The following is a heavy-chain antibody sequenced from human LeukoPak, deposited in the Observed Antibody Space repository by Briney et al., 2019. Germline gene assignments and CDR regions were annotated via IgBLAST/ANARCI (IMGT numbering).Heavy chain of an antibody. CDR3: ARDRESYYDSSGYEHAY. V-gene: IGHV3-21*01. D-gene: IGHD3-22*01. Sequence: GGSLRLSCAASGFTFSSYSMNWVRQAPGKGLEWVSSISSSSNYIYYADSVKGRFTISRDNAKNSLYLQMNSLRAEDTAVYYCARDRESYYDSSGYEHAYWGQGTLVTVSS. CDR1: GFTFSSYS. CDR2: ISSSSNYI. J-gene: IGHJ4*02.